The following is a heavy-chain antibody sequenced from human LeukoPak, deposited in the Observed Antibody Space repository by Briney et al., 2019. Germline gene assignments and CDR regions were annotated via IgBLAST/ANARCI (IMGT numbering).Heavy chain of an antibody. V-gene: IGHV1-46*01. J-gene: IGHJ3*02. CDR2: INPSGGTT. D-gene: IGHD3-22*01. Sequence: ASVKVSCKASGYTFTSYHMHWVRQAPGQGLEWMGIINPSGGTTNYAQKFRGRVTMTTDTSTTTAYMELRSLRSDDTAVYYCARHRLHRVYYDSSGYYHDAFDIWGQGTMVTVSS. CDR1: GYTFTSYH. CDR3: ARHRLHRVYYDSSGYYHDAFDI.